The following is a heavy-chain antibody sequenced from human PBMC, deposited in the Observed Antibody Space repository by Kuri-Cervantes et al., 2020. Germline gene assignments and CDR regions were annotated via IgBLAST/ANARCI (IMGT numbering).Heavy chain of an antibody. V-gene: IGHV4-39*01. CDR2: IYHSGST. Sequence: SETLSLTCTVSGGSITSAYYYWGWIRQTPGKGLEWIGSIYHSGSTYYNPSLKSRVTISVDTSKNQFSLKLSSVTAADTAVYYCARHYYDSSGYIQHWGQGTLVTVSS. CDR1: GGSITSAYYY. CDR3: ARHYYDSSGYIQH. J-gene: IGHJ1*01. D-gene: IGHD3-22*01.